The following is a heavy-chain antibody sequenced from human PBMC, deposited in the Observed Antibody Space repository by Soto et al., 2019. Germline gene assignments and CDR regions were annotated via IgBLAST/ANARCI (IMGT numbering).Heavy chain of an antibody. Sequence: QVQLVESGGGVVQPGRSLRLSCAASGFTFSSYAMHWVRQAPGKGLEWVAVISYDGSNKYYADSVKGRFTISRDNSKNTLYLQMNSLRAEDTAVYYCARDRAHAARATYYYYYYRMDVWGQGTTVTVSS. CDR3: ARDRAHAARATYYYYYYRMDV. D-gene: IGHD6-6*01. J-gene: IGHJ6*02. CDR1: GFTFSSYA. CDR2: ISYDGSNK. V-gene: IGHV3-30-3*01.